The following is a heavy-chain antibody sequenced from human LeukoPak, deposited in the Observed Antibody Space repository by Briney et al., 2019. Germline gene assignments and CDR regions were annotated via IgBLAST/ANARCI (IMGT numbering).Heavy chain of an antibody. D-gene: IGHD3-10*01. J-gene: IGHJ4*02. CDR2: IYPGDSDA. CDR1: GSSFTTYW. CDR3: ARLYGSGSYYY. Sequence: GEPLKISFKGSGSSFTTYWIGWVRQLPGKGLEWMGIIYPGDSDARYSPSFQGQVIISADKSISTAYLQWSSRKASDTAMYYCARLYGSGSYYYWGQGTLVTVSS. V-gene: IGHV5-51*01.